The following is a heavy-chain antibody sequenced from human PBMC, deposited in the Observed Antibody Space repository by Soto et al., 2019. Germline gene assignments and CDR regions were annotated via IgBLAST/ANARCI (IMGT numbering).Heavy chain of an antibody. CDR2: IYPGDSDT. V-gene: IGHV5-51*01. CDR1: GYSLTSYW. J-gene: IGHJ5*02. CDR3: ARQRYSVEYSSSSENWFDP. Sequence: PGESLKISCKGSGYSLTSYWIGWVRQMPGKGLEWMGIIYPGDSDTRYSPSFQGQVTISADKSISTAYLQWSSLKASDTAMYYCARQRYSVEYSSSSENWFDPWGQGTLVTVSS. D-gene: IGHD6-6*01.